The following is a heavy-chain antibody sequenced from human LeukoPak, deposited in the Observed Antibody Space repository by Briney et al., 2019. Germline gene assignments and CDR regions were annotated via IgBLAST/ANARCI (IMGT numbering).Heavy chain of an antibody. CDR2: IYHSGST. CDR1: GYSISSGYY. CDR3: ARVLSSGIVVVPAAILDS. D-gene: IGHD2-2*01. V-gene: IGHV4-38-2*02. J-gene: IGHJ4*02. Sequence: PSETLSLTCTVSGYSISSGYYWGWIRQPPGKGLELSGSIYHSGSTYYNPSLKRRATISVDTSKTKFSLKLRSVTAADTAVYYCARVLSSGIVVVPAAILDSWGQGTLVTVSS.